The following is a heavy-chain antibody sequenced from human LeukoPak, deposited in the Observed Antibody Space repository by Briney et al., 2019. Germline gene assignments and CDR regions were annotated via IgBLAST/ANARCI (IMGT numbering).Heavy chain of an antibody. CDR1: GYTFTTYY. V-gene: IGHV1-46*01. CDR2: LNPSGGGT. CDR3: AKDAVAGTYFFDY. J-gene: IGHJ4*02. Sequence: ASVKVSCKTSGYTFTTYYVHWVRQAPGQGLEWMGLLNPSGGGTSYAQKFQGRVTMTRDTSTSTVYMELSSLRSEDTAVYYCAKDAVAGTYFFDYWGQGTLVTVSP. D-gene: IGHD6-19*01.